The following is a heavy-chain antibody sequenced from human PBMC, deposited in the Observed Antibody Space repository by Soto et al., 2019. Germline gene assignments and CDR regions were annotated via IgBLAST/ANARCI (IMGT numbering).Heavy chain of an antibody. Sequence: QVQLVESGGGVVQPGRSLRLSCAASGFTFNNYGMHWVRQAPGKGLEWVAAISNDANDKYYADSVKGRLTISRDNSKNTLYLQVNRLTTEDTAVYYCAKDQGIAASHGIDWGQGTMVTVSS. D-gene: IGHD6-13*01. CDR2: ISNDANDK. CDR1: GFTFNNYG. CDR3: AKDQGIAASHGID. V-gene: IGHV3-30*18. J-gene: IGHJ3*01.